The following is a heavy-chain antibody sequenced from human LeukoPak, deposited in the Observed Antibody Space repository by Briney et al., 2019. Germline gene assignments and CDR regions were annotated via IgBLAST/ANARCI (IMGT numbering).Heavy chain of an antibody. D-gene: IGHD3-10*01. CDR2: IDTSSTTK. V-gene: IGHV3-48*01. Sequence: GGSLRLSCAASGFTFSSYSMNWVRQAPGKGLEWGSYIDTSSTTKNYADSVKGRFTISRDNAKNSLYLQMNSLRVEDTAVYYCAGPLGSPYFHHWGQGTLVTVSS. CDR1: GFTFSSYS. CDR3: AGPLGSPYFHH. J-gene: IGHJ1*01.